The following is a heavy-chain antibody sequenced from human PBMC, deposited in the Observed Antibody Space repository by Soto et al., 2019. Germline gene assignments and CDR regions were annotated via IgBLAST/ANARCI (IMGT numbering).Heavy chain of an antibody. CDR1: GGSISSYY. CDR3: ARDSRYCSGGSCYVDWFDP. CDR2: IYTSGST. D-gene: IGHD2-15*01. V-gene: IGHV4-4*07. J-gene: IGHJ5*02. Sequence: QVQLQESGPGLVKPSETLSLTCTVSGGSISSYYWSWIRQPAGKGLEWIGRIYTSGSTNYNPSLTSRVTMSVDTSKNQFSLKLSSVTAADTAVYYCARDSRYCSGGSCYVDWFDPWGQGTLVTVSS.